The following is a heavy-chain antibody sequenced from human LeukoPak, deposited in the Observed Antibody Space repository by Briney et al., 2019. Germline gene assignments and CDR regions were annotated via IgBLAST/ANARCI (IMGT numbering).Heavy chain of an antibody. J-gene: IGHJ6*02. CDR3: ANTGLFGNYYAMDV. CDR1: GFTFSSYW. D-gene: IGHD2-8*02. V-gene: IGHV3-30*18. CDR2: ISNDGSNK. Sequence: GGSLRLPCAASGFTFSSYWMHWVLQAPGKGLEWLAVISNDGSNKYYADSVKGRFAISRGNSKNTLYLQMNSLRAEDTAVYYCANTGLFGNYYAMDVWGQGTTVTVSS.